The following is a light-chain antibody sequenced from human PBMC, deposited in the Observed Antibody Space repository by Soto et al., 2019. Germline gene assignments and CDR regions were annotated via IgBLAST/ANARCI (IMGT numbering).Light chain of an antibody. CDR1: SSNIGSNT. CDR3: AAWDDSLNGRYV. Sequence: SVLTQPASASGTPGQRVTISCSGSSSNIGSNTVNWYQQLPGTAPKLLIYSNNQRPSGVPDRFSGSKSGTSASLAISGLQSEDEADYYCAAWDDSLNGRYVFGTGTKVTVL. CDR2: SNN. J-gene: IGLJ1*01. V-gene: IGLV1-44*01.